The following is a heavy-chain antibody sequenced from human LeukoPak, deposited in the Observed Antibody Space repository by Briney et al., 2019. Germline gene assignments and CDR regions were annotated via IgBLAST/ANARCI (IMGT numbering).Heavy chain of an antibody. V-gene: IGHV3-30-3*01. CDR1: GFTFSTYW. J-gene: IGHJ5*02. D-gene: IGHD3-16*01. CDR2: ISFDGGAT. CDR3: ARDWGASAWHNWFDP. Sequence: GGSLRLSCAASGFTFSTYWMHWVRQAPGKGLEWVSMISFDGGATYYTDSVKGRFTISRDTSNNMVYLQMNSLTDDDSAVYFCARDWGASAWHNWFDPWGQGTRVTVSS.